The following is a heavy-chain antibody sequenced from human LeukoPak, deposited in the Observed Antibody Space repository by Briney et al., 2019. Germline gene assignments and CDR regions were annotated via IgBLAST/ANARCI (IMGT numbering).Heavy chain of an antibody. J-gene: IGHJ3*02. CDR3: ARHRLHRIYYDTTGYYHDACDI. CDR1: GGTFSSYA. CDR2: IIPIFGTA. D-gene: IGHD3-22*01. Sequence: AASVKVSCKASGGTFSSYAISWVRQAPGQGLEWMGGIIPIFGTANYAQKFQGRVTITADKSTSTAYMELSSLRSEDTAVYYCARHRLHRIYYDTTGYYHDACDIWGQGTMVTVSS. V-gene: IGHV1-69*06.